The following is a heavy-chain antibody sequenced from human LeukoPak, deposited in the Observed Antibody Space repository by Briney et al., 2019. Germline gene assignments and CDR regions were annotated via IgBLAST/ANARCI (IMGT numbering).Heavy chain of an antibody. Sequence: GGSLRLSCAASGFTFSSYAMSWVRQAPGKGLEWISGISGSGGSTYYADSVKGRFTISRDNSKNTLYLQMNSLRAEDTAVYYCAKDFFYGSGGSNWFDPWGQGTLVTVSS. CDR3: AKDFFYGSGGSNWFDP. CDR1: GFTFSSYA. D-gene: IGHD3-10*01. CDR2: ISGSGGST. J-gene: IGHJ5*02. V-gene: IGHV3-23*01.